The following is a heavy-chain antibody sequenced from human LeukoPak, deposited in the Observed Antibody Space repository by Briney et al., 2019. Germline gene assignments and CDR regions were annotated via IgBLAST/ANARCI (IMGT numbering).Heavy chain of an antibody. CDR2: ISGSGGST. Sequence: GGSLRLSCAASGFTFSSYSMNWVRQAPGKGLEWVSAISGSGGSTYYADSVKGRFTISRDNSKNTLYLQMNSLRAEDTAVYYCAKVRKGTGYSSSWFDPWGQGTLVTVSS. V-gene: IGHV3-23*01. J-gene: IGHJ5*02. D-gene: IGHD6-13*01. CDR1: GFTFSSYS. CDR3: AKVRKGTGYSSSWFDP.